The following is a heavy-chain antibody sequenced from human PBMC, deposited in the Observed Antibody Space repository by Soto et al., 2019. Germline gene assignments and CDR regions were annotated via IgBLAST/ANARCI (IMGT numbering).Heavy chain of an antibody. CDR2: IIPIFGTA. V-gene: IGHV1-69*13. Sequence: SVKVSCKASGGTFSSYAISWARQAPGQGLEWMGGIIPIFGTANYAQKFQGRVTITADESTSTAYMELSSLRSEDTAVYYCARGQSDYYDSSGYLYYFDYWGQGTLVTVSS. CDR3: ARGQSDYYDSSGYLYYFDY. D-gene: IGHD3-22*01. J-gene: IGHJ4*02. CDR1: GGTFSSYA.